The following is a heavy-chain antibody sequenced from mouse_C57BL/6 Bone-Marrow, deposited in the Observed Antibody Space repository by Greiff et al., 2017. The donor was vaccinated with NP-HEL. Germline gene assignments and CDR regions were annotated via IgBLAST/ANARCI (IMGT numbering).Heavy chain of an antibody. J-gene: IGHJ4*01. D-gene: IGHD2-4*01. V-gene: IGHV2-6-1*01. CDR1: GFSLTSYG. CDR2: IWSDGST. Sequence: VQLQQSGPGLVAPSQSLSITCTVSGFSLTSYGVHWVRQPPGKGLEWLVVIWSDGSTTYNSALKSRLSISKDNSKSQVFLKMNSLQTDDTAMYYCARHRRLRHYAMDYWGQGTSVTVSS. CDR3: ARHRRLRHYAMDY.